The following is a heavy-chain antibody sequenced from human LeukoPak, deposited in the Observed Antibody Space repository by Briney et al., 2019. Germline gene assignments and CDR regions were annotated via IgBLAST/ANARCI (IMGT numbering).Heavy chain of an antibody. CDR1: ADSMNNYY. Sequence: PSETLSLTCSVFADSMNNYYWTWIRQPPGKGLEWVGNMHPGGTTKFHPSLEGRVTMSIDTSNKQFSLRLRSVTAADTAIYYCAKTGSLFGRFLDHWGPGALVIVSS. CDR3: AKTGSLFGRFLDH. CDR2: MHPGGTT. J-gene: IGHJ4*02. D-gene: IGHD3-10*02. V-gene: IGHV4-4*09.